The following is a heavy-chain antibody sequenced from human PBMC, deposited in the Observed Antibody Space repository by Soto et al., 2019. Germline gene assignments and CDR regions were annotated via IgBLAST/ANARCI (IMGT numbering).Heavy chain of an antibody. CDR1: GYTFTSYA. V-gene: IGHV1-3*01. Sequence: ASVKVSCKASGYTFTSYAMHWVRQAPGQRLEWMGWINAGNGNTKYSQKFQGRVTITRDTSASTAYMELSSLRSEDTAVYYCARDGAIRKFVLMVYATRFDPWGQGTLVTVS. CDR2: INAGNGNT. CDR3: ARDGAIRKFVLMVYATRFDP. D-gene: IGHD2-8*01. J-gene: IGHJ5*02.